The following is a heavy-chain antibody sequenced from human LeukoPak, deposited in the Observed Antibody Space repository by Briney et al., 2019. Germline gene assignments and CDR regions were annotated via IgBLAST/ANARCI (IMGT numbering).Heavy chain of an antibody. CDR3: ARDLKGKTTVTHYAFDI. CDR1: GYTFTSYY. J-gene: IGHJ3*02. Sequence: GASVKVSCKASGYTFTSYYMHWVRQAPGQGLEWMGIINPSGGSTSYAQKFQGRVTMTRDTSTSTVYMELSSLRSEDTAVYYCARDLKGKTTVTHYAFDIWGQGTMVTVFS. V-gene: IGHV1-46*01. D-gene: IGHD4-17*01. CDR2: INPSGGST.